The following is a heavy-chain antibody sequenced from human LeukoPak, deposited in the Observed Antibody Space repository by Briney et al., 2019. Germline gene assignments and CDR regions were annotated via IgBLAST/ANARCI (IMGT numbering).Heavy chain of an antibody. CDR3: ARVYCSGGNCYHFDY. CDR1: GGSISGYY. J-gene: IGHJ4*02. CDR2: IYSSGGT. D-gene: IGHD2-15*01. V-gene: IGHV4-4*07. Sequence: SETLSLTCTVAGGSISGYYWSWIRPPAGMGLEWIGRIYSSGGTDYNPSLKSRVTMSLDTSKNQFSLNLSSVTAADTAVYFCARVYCSGGNCYHFDYWGQGTLVTVSS.